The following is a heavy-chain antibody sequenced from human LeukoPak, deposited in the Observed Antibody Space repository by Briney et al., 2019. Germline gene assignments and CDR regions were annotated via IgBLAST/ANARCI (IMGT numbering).Heavy chain of an antibody. CDR2: IDHSGST. Sequence: PSETLSLTCTVSGGSISSDYWTWIRQPPGKGLEWIGYIDHSGSTKYNPSLKSRVTISVDTSKNQFSLNLRSVTAADTAVYYCAKKGRTYTDYGGYYDYMDVWGKGTTVSVS. V-gene: IGHV4-59*08. D-gene: IGHD4-17*01. J-gene: IGHJ6*03. CDR1: GGSISSDY. CDR3: AKKGRTYTDYGGYYDYMDV.